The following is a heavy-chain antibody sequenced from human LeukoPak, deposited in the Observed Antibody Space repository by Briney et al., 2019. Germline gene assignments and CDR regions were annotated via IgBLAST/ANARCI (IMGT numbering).Heavy chain of an antibody. CDR3: ARDLGTATPLDY. D-gene: IGHD2-15*01. CDR2: IDYDGTTT. J-gene: IGHJ4*02. V-gene: IGHV3-74*03. CDR1: GFSFSNYW. Sequence: GSLRLSCAASGFSFSNYWMHWVRQAPGKGLVWVSRIDYDGTTTKYADSVKGRFTISRDNTENTLYLQMNSLRAEDTAVYYCARDLGTATPLDYRGQGTLVTVSS.